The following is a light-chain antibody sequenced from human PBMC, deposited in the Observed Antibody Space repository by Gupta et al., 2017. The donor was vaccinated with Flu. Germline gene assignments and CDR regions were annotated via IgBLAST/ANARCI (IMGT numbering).Light chain of an antibody. V-gene: IGKV2-30*01. J-gene: IGKJ2*02. Sequence: DVVMTQSPLSLPVTLGQPASISCRSSQSLVYKNGITYLNWFQQRPGQSPRRLIYEVTKRDSGVPDRFSGRGSGTDFTLKSSRVEAEEVVVYYCMRGTHPWTFGQGTKLEI. CDR3: MRGTHPWT. CDR1: QSLVYKNGITY. CDR2: EVT.